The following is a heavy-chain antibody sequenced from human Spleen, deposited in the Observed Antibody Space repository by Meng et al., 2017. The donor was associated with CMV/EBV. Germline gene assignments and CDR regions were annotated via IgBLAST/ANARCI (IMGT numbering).Heavy chain of an antibody. CDR2: IYYSGST. CDR3: ARAYRYGPFDR. CDR1: GGSISSGGYY. V-gene: IGHV4-31*03. Sequence: TCTVSGGSISSGGYYWSWIRHRPGKGLEWIGYIYYSGSTYYNPSLKSRVTISVDTSKNQFSLKLRSVTAADTAVYYCARAYRYGPFDRWGQGTLVTVSS. D-gene: IGHD5-18*01. J-gene: IGHJ4*02.